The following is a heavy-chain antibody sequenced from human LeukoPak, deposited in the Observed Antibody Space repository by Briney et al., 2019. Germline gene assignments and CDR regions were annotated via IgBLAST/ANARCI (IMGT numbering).Heavy chain of an antibody. CDR1: GGSFSGYY. D-gene: IGHD2-15*01. V-gene: IGHV4-34*01. J-gene: IGHJ5*02. Sequence: KPSETLSLTCAVYGGSFSGYYWSWIRQPPGKGLEWIGEINHSASTNYNPSLKSRVTISVDTSKNQFSLKLSSVTAADTAVYYCARGDCSGGSCYLGWFDPWGQGTLVTVSS. CDR2: INHSAST. CDR3: ARGDCSGGSCYLGWFDP.